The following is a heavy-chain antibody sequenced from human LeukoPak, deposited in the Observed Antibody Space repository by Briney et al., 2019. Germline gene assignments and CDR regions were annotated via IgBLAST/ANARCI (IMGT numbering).Heavy chain of an antibody. CDR1: GFTFSSYA. Sequence: GGSLRLSCAASGFTFSSYAMSWVRQAPGKGLEWVSGISDSGDSTYYADSVKGRFTISRDNVKNSLYLQMNSLRAEDTAVYYCARDGSPTSSGWYGPEDYWGQGTLVTVSS. CDR2: ISDSGDST. CDR3: ARDGSPTSSGWYGPEDY. J-gene: IGHJ4*02. V-gene: IGHV3-23*01. D-gene: IGHD6-19*01.